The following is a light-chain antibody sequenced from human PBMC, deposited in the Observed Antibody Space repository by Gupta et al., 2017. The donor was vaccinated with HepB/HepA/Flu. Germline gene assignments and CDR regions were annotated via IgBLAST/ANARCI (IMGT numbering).Light chain of an antibody. J-gene: IGKJ1*01. Sequence: IQMTQSPSTLSASVGDRVTITCRASQSISNWLAWYQQKPGKAPKLLIYKASSLESGVPSRFSGSGSGTEFTLTISGLQPDDFATYYCHQYNSYSWTFGQGTKVEN. CDR1: QSISNW. CDR2: KAS. V-gene: IGKV1-5*03. CDR3: HQYNSYSWT.